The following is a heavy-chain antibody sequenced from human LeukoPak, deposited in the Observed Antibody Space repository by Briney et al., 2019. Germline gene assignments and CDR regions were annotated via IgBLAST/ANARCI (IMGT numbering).Heavy chain of an antibody. D-gene: IGHD3-10*01. CDR3: ARGGASDYYGSGSSDY. CDR1: GGSISSGDYY. J-gene: IGHJ4*02. Sequence: PSETLSLTCTVSGGSISSGDYYWSWIRQPPGKGLEWIGYIYYSGSTYYNPSLKSRVTISVDTSKNQFSLKLSSVTAADTAVYYCARGGASDYYGSGSSDYWGQGTLVTVSS. CDR2: IYYSGST. V-gene: IGHV4-30-4*01.